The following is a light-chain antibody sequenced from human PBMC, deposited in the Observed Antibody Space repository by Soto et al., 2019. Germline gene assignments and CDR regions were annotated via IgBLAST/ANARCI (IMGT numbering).Light chain of an antibody. Sequence: SYELTQPPSVSVAPGKTARITCGGKNIGSKGVHWYQQKPGQAPVLVIYYDSDRPSGIPERFSGSNSGNTATLTISRVEAGDEADYYCQVWDSSSNHLFGGGTKVTVL. CDR3: QVWDSSSNHL. CDR2: YDS. V-gene: IGLV3-21*04. J-gene: IGLJ2*01. CDR1: NIGSKG.